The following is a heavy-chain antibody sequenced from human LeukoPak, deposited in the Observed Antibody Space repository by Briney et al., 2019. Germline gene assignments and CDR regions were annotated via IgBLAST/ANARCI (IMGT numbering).Heavy chain of an antibody. CDR2: IYSGGDT. J-gene: IGHJ3*01. CDR3: ATRYCSGTSCFRGAFDV. D-gene: IGHD2-2*01. V-gene: IGHV3-66*02. Sequence: GESLKISCAASGFTVSGNYMSWVRQAPGKGLEWVSLIYSGGDTYYADSVKGRFTISRDNSQNTLYLQMNNLRPDDTAVYYCATRYCSGTSCFRGAFDVWGQGTMVTVSS. CDR1: GFTVSGNY.